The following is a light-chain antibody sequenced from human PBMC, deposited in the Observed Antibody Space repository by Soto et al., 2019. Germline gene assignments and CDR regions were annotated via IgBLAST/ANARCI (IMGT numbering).Light chain of an antibody. V-gene: IGKV3-15*01. J-gene: IGKJ4*01. CDR2: DAS. CDR3: QQYNNWPLT. CDR1: QSVNSN. Sequence: EIVMTQSPATLSVSPGERATLSCRASQSVNSNLAWYQQKPGQAPRLLIYDASTRATGLPARFNGSESGTEFTLTISSLQSEDFAVYYCQQYNNWPLTFGGGSKVEIK.